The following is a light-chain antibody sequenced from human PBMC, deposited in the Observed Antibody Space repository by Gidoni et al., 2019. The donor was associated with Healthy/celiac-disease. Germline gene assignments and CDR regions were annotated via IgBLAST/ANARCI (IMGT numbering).Light chain of an antibody. V-gene: IGKV1-33*01. Sequence: DIQMTQSPSSLSASVGDRVTITCQASQDISNYLNWYQQKPGKATKLLIYDASNLETGVPSRFSGSGSGTDFTFTISILQPEDIATYYCQQYDNLPAFGQGTKLEIK. J-gene: IGKJ2*01. CDR3: QQYDNLPA. CDR2: DAS. CDR1: QDISNY.